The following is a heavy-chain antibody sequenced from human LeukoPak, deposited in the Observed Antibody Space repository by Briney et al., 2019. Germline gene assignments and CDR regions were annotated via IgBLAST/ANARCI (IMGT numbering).Heavy chain of an antibody. Sequence: GALVKVSCKASGYTFTGYYMHWERQAPGQRLEWMGWINPNSGGTNYAQKFQGRVTMTRDTSISTAYMELSRLRYDDTAVYYCARDGTGNWFDPWGQGTLVTVSS. V-gene: IGHV1-2*02. CDR2: INPNSGGT. D-gene: IGHD7-27*01. CDR1: GYTFTGYY. CDR3: ARDGTGNWFDP. J-gene: IGHJ5*02.